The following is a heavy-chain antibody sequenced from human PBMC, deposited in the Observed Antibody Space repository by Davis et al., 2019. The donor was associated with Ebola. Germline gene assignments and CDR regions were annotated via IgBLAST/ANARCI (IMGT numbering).Heavy chain of an antibody. D-gene: IGHD5-12*01. CDR3: ARHRDTDYFDAFDI. CDR1: GGSISGTISN. V-gene: IGHV4-39*01. J-gene: IGHJ3*02. CDR2: MYYSGSS. Sequence: PSETLSLTCTVSGGSISGTISNWVWIRQPPGKGLEWIGTMYYSGSSYYNPSLKSRVTISVDTSKNQFSLKLSSVTAADTAVYYCARHRDTDYFDAFDIWGQGTMVTVSS.